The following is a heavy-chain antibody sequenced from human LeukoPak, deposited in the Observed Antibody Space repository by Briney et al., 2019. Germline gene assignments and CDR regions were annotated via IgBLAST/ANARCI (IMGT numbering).Heavy chain of an antibody. CDR1: GFTFSDYW. D-gene: IGHD1-26*01. V-gene: IGHV3-7*01. Sequence: GGSLRLSRAASGFTFSDYWMTWVRQAPGKGLEWVANVKQDSSQKYYMDSVKGRFTISRDNAKTSLYLQLNSQRAKGIALCYGLSDTGGSGSYPDYWGQGTLVTVSS. J-gene: IGHJ4*02. CDR3: LSDTGGSGSYPDY. CDR2: VKQDSSQK.